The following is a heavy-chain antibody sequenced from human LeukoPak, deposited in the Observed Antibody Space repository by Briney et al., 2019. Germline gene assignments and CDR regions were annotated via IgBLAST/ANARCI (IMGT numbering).Heavy chain of an antibody. D-gene: IGHD5-12*01. CDR1: GYTFTGYY. CDR3: ARGGGYDITSRNFDY. J-gene: IGHJ4*02. CDR2: INPNSGGT. Sequence: ASVKVSCKASGYTFTGYYMHWVRRAPGQGLEWMGWINPNSGGTNYAQKFQGRVTMTRDTSISTAYMELSRLRSDDTAVYYCARGGGYDITSRNFDYWGQGTLVTVSS. V-gene: IGHV1-2*02.